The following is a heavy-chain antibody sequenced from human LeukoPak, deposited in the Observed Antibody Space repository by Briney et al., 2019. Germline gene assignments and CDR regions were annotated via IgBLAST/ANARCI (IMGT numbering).Heavy chain of an antibody. V-gene: IGHV3-33*01. CDR3: ASSYVWGSSCAY. CDR2: IWYDGSNK. D-gene: IGHD3-16*01. CDR1: GFTFSSYG. J-gene: IGHJ4*02. Sequence: GGSLRLSCAASGFTFSSYGMHWVRQAPGKGLEWVAVIWYDGSNKYYADSVKGRFTISRDNSKNTLYLQMNSLRAEDTAVYYCASSYVWGSSCAYWGQRTLVTVPS.